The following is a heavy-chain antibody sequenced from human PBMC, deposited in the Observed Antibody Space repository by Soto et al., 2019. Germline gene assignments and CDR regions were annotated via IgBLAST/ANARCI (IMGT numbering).Heavy chain of an antibody. CDR2: IYSGGST. J-gene: IGHJ6*03. D-gene: IGHD3-10*01. CDR1: GLTVSSNY. V-gene: IGHV3-66*01. Sequence: EVQLVESGGGLVQPGGSLRLSCAASGLTVSSNYMSWVRQAPGKGLEWVSVIYSGGSTYYADSVKGRFTISRDNSKNTLYVKMTSLRAEDTAGYYWARDGSGSLYYYVDVWGKGPTVTVS. CDR3: ARDGSGSLYYYVDV.